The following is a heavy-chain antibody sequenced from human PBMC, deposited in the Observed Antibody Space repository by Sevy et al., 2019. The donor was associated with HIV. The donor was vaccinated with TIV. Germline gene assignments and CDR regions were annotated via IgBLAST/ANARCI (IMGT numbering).Heavy chain of an antibody. CDR3: ARVGEGWFDP. CDR1: GGSISSYY. D-gene: IGHD2-21*01. J-gene: IGHJ5*02. V-gene: IGHV4-59*01. Sequence: SETLSLTCTVSGGSISSYYWSWIRQPPGKGLEWIGYIYYSGSTNYNPSLKSRVTISVETSKNQFSLKLSFVTAADTAVYYCARVGEGWFDPWGQGTLVTVSS. CDR2: IYYSGST.